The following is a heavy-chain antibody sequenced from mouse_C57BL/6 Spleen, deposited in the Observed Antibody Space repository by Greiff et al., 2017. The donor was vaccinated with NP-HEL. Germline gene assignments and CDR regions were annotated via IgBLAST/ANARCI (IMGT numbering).Heavy chain of an antibody. CDR1: GYSITSGYY. Sequence: EVKLQESGPGLVKPSQSLSLTCSVTGYSITSGYYWNWIRQFPGNNLEWMGYISYDGSNNYNPSLKNRISITRDTSKNQFFLKLNSVTTEDTATYYCAKTQTAWFAYWGQGTLVTVSA. J-gene: IGHJ3*01. V-gene: IGHV3-6*01. D-gene: IGHD4-1*01. CDR2: ISYDGSN. CDR3: AKTQTAWFAY.